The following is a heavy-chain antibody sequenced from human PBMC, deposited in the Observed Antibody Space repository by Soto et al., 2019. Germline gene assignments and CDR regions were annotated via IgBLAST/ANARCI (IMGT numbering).Heavy chain of an antibody. V-gene: IGHV3-23*01. J-gene: IGHJ4*02. D-gene: IGHD3-3*01. CDR2: ISGSGVTT. CDR1: LFTLNTYV. Sequence: GVSLRLSCAASLFTLNTYVLTGVRQAPGKGLEWVSSISGSGVTTKYADSVKGRFTMSRDNTKNTLTRQMSSLRAEDTAVYYCARNSDYDFWSGFLYWGQGTLVTVSS. CDR3: ARNSDYDFWSGFLY.